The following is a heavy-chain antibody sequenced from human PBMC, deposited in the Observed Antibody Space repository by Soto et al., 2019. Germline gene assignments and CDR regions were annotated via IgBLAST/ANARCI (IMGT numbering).Heavy chain of an antibody. CDR2: IYYSGST. CDR3: ARSDGRY. V-gene: IGHV4-59*01. J-gene: IGHJ4*02. Sequence: QVQLQESGPGLVKPSETLSLTCTVSGGSISSYYWSWIRQPPGKGLEWIGYIYYSGSTNYNPSLKSRVTISVDTSKNQFSLKLSSVTAADTPVYYCARSDGRYWGQGTLVTVSS. CDR1: GGSISSYY.